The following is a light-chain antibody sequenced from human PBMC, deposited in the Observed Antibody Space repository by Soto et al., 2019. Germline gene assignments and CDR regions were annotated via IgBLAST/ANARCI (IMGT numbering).Light chain of an antibody. Sequence: EIVMTQSPATLSVSPGERATLSCRASQSVRSNLAWHQQKPGQAPRLLISSASIRATGIPARFSGSGSGTDFTPTISSLQSEDFAIYYCQQYDDWPFTFGQGTKLDIK. V-gene: IGKV3-15*01. CDR3: QQYDDWPFT. CDR2: SAS. CDR1: QSVRSN. J-gene: IGKJ2*01.